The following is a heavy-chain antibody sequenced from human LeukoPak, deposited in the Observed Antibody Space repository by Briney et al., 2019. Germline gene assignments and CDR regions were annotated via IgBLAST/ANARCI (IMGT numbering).Heavy chain of an antibody. V-gene: IGHV4-30-2*01. CDR1: GGSISSGGYY. Sequence: PSETLSLTCTVSGGSISSGGYYWSWIRQPPGKGLEWIGYIYHSGSTYYNPSLKSRVTISVDRSKNQFSLRLSSVTAADTAVYYCARVPSYGSGSYVFDYWGQGTLVTVSS. J-gene: IGHJ4*02. CDR2: IYHSGST. CDR3: ARVPSYGSGSYVFDY. D-gene: IGHD3-10*01.